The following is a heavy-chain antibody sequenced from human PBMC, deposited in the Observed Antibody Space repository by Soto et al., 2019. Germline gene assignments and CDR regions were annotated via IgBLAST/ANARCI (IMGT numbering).Heavy chain of an antibody. CDR3: ACSHL. V-gene: IGHV3-7*01. Sequence: EVQMVEPGGGLVQPGGSLRLSCAASGFTFSTCWMYWVRQAPGKGLEWVANIKGDGSEKNYAESVKGRLTISRDNAKNSLYLQMNSLRVEDTDEYYCACSHLRGQGTLVTVSS. CDR1: GFTFSTCW. CDR2: IKGDGSEK. J-gene: IGHJ4*02.